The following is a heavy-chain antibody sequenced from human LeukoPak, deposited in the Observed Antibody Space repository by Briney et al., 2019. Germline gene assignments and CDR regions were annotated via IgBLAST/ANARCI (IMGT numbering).Heavy chain of an antibody. D-gene: IGHD2-2*01. CDR1: GGSISSYY. V-gene: IGHV4-59*01. Sequence: SETLSLTCTVSGGSISSYYWSWIRQPPGNGLEWIGYIYYSGSTNYNPSLKSRVTISVDTSKNQFSLKLSSVTAADTAVYYCARDLSHCSSTSCYDYWGQGTLVTVSS. CDR3: ARDLSHCSSTSCYDY. CDR2: IYYSGST. J-gene: IGHJ4*02.